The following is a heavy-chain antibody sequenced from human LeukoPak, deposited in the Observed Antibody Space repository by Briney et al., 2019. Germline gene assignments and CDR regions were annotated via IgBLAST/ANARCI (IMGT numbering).Heavy chain of an antibody. Sequence: ASVKVSCKASGYTFTGYYMHWVRQAPGQGLEWMGWINPNSGGTNYAQKFQGRVTMTRDTSISTAYMELSRLRSDDTAVYYCARGGYCSGGSCYSGGFDYWGQGALVTVSS. J-gene: IGHJ4*02. CDR3: ARGGYCSGGSCYSGGFDY. D-gene: IGHD2-15*01. CDR1: GYTFTGYY. V-gene: IGHV1-2*02. CDR2: INPNSGGT.